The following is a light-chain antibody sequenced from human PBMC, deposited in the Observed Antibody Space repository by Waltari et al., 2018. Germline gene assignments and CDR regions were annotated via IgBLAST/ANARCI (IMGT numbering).Light chain of an antibody. V-gene: IGKV1-9*01. CDR3: QQLNIYPHT. CDR1: QGISSY. Sequence: DLQLTQSPSFLSASVGDRVTITCRASQGISSYLAWYQQRPGTAPKLLISAASTLQSGVPSRFSGSGSGTEFTLTISSLQPEDFATYYCQQLNIYPHTFGQGTKLEI. CDR2: AAS. J-gene: IGKJ2*01.